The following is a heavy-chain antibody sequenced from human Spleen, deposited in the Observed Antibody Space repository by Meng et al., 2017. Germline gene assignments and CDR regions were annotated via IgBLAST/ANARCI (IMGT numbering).Heavy chain of an antibody. J-gene: IGHJ6*02. CDR2: IKSKTNYYAT. V-gene: IGHV3-73*01. CDR1: GFTFSGSA. Sequence: GESLKISCAASGFTFSGSAIHWVRQASGKGLEWIGRIKSKTNYYATAYAASVKGRFTISGDESKNTAYLYMNSLRSEDTAIYYCTRDGDTQYYYNGMDVWGQGTTVNVSS. CDR3: TRDGDTQYYYNGMDV. D-gene: IGHD2-2*02.